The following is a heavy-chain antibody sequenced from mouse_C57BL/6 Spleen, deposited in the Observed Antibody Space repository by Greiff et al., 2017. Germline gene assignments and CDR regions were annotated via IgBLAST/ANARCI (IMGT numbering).Heavy chain of an antibody. J-gene: IGHJ4*01. CDR1: GISITTGNYR. V-gene: IGHV3-5*01. CDR2: IYYSGTI. CDR3: ARDNGYYAMDY. Sequence: DVKLQESGPGLVKPSQTVFLTCTVTGISITTGNYRWSWIRQFPGNKLEWIGYIYYSGTITYNPSLTSRTTITRDTPKNQFFLEMNSLTAEDTATYYCARDNGYYAMDYWGQGTSVTVSS.